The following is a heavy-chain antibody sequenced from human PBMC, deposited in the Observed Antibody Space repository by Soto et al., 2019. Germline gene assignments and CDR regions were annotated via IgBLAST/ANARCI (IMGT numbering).Heavy chain of an antibody. CDR2: IYYSGST. V-gene: IGHV4-30-4*01. D-gene: IGHD6-6*01. J-gene: IGHJ6*02. CDR3: ARVVGTSPRYYYVMDF. Sequence: PSETLSLTCTVSGGSISSGDYYWSWIRQPPGKGLEWIGYIYYSGSTYYNPSLKSRVTISVDTSKNQFSLKLSSVTAADTAVYYCARVVGTSPRYYYVMDFWGQGTTVTVSS. CDR1: GGSISSGDYY.